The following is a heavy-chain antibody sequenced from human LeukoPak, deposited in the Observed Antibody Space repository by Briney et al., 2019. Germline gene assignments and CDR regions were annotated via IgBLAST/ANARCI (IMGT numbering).Heavy chain of an antibody. V-gene: IGHV3-48*01. Sequence: SGGSLRLSCAASGFTFSSYSMNWVRQAPGKGLEWVSYISSSSSTIYYADSVKGRVPISRDNSRNTLFLEINSLRPEDTAVYFCARAAVVTGGLDLWGRGTLVTVSS. CDR3: ARAAVVTGGLDL. J-gene: IGHJ2*01. CDR1: GFTFSSYS. D-gene: IGHD2-21*02. CDR2: ISSSSSTI.